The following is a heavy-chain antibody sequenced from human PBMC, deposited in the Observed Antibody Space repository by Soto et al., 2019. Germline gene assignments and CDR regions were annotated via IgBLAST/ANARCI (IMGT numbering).Heavy chain of an antibody. Sequence: TSETMSVTCAVADGSISSGWYSWSWIRQPPGKGLEWIGYIYHSGSTYYNPSLMSRVTISVDRSKNQFSLKLSSVTAADTAVYYCARVPDRWGQGTLVTVSS. CDR3: ARVPDR. CDR2: IYHSGST. D-gene: IGHD2-2*01. V-gene: IGHV4-30-2*01. CDR1: DGSISSGWYS. J-gene: IGHJ5*02.